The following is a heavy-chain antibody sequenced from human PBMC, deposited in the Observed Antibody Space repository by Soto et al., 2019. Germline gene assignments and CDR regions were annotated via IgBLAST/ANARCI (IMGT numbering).Heavy chain of an antibody. D-gene: IGHD2-15*01. CDR2: IWYDGSNK. V-gene: IGHV3-33*01. CDR3: ARMGPVGVAATYYGMDV. Sequence: QVQLVESGGGVVQPGRSLRLSCAASGFTFSSYGMYWVRQAPGKGLEWVTVIWYDGSNKYYADSVKGRFTISRDNSKNTLYRQMTTLRADDTAVYYCARMGPVGVAATYYGMDVWGQGTTVTVSS. CDR1: GFTFSSYG. J-gene: IGHJ6*02.